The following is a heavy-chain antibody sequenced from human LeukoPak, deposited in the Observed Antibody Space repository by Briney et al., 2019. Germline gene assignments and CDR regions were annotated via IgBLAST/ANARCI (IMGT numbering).Heavy chain of an antibody. CDR2: ISSNGGST. CDR3: ARGYRWPHGHHRLDY. CDR1: GFTFSSYA. J-gene: IGHJ4*02. Sequence: GGSLRLSCAASGFTFSSYAMHWVRQAPGKGLEYVSAISSNGGSTYYANSVKGRFTISRDNSKNTLYLQMGSLRAEDMAVYYCARGYRWPHGHHRLDYWGQGTLVAVSS. V-gene: IGHV3-64*01. D-gene: IGHD5-24*01.